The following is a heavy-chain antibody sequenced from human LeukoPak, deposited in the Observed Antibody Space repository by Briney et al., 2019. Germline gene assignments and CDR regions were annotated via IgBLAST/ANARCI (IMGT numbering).Heavy chain of an antibody. CDR2: IHYSGST. J-gene: IGHJ3*02. CDR3: ARVIPRGAFDI. Sequence: SETLSLTCTVSGGSISNFYWSWIRQSPGKGPEWIGYIHYSGSTNYNPSLKSRVTISVDTSKNQFSLKLSSVTAADTAVYYCARVIPRGAFDIWGQGTKVTVSS. CDR1: GGSISNFY. D-gene: IGHD3-16*01. V-gene: IGHV4-59*01.